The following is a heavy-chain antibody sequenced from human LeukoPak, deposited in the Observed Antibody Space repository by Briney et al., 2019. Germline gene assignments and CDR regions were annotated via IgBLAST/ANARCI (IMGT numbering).Heavy chain of an antibody. CDR3: ARELASGD. CDR1: GFTVSTNY. V-gene: IGHV3-66*01. J-gene: IGHJ4*02. D-gene: IGHD6-13*01. CDR2: IYSGGGT. Sequence: GGSLRLSCAASGFTVSTNYMSWDRQAPGKGLEWVSVIYSGGGTYYADSVKGRFIISRDNAKNTLYLQMNSLRAEDTAVYYCARELASGDWGQGTLVTVSS.